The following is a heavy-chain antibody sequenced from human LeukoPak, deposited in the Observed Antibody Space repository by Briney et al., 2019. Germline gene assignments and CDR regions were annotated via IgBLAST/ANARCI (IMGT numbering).Heavy chain of an antibody. V-gene: IGHV4-39*01. J-gene: IGHJ4*02. CDR1: GGSISSSSYF. CDR2: IYYGGNT. D-gene: IGHD3-10*01. CDR3: ARGKKVWFGELFGPFDY. Sequence: SETLSLTCTVSGGSISSSSYFWGWIRQPPGKGLDWIGSIYYGGNTYYNPSLKSRVTISVDTSKNQFSLRLNSVTAADTAVYYCARGKKVWFGELFGPFDYWGQGTLVTVSS.